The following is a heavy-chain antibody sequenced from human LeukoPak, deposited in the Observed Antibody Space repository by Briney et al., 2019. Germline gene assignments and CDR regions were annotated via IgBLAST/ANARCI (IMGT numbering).Heavy chain of an antibody. CDR1: GFIFSNYW. Sequence: PGGSLRLSCAASGFIFSNYWMTWVRQAPGKGLEWVANIRQDGSETNYVDSMKGRFTISRDNAKYSLSLQMNSLRAEDTAVYYCARTQKVSQYGMDVWGQGTTVTVSS. V-gene: IGHV3-7*01. J-gene: IGHJ6*02. CDR2: IRQDGSET. CDR3: ARTQKVSQYGMDV. D-gene: IGHD2-21*01.